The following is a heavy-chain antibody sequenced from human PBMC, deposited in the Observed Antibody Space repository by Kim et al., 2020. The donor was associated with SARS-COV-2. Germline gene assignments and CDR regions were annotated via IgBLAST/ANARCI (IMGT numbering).Heavy chain of an antibody. CDR2: ISSSSSYT. D-gene: IGHD3-16*02. V-gene: IGHV3-11*05. J-gene: IGHJ6*02. CDR1: GFTFSDYY. Sequence: GGSLRLSCAASGFTFSDYYMSWIRQAPGKGLEWVSYISSSSSYTNYADSVKGRFTISRDNAKNSLYLQMNSLRAEDTAVYYCARVVYDYVWGSYRDYYYYYVMDVWGQGTTVTVSS. CDR3: ARVVYDYVWGSYRDYYYYYVMDV.